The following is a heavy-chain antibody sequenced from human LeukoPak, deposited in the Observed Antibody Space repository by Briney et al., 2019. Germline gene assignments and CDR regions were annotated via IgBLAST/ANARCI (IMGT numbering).Heavy chain of an antibody. CDR3: ARRGDGGRSFDY. V-gene: IGHV3-11*01. CDR2: ISSSGSTI. J-gene: IGHJ4*02. D-gene: IGHD4-23*01. Sequence: PGGSLRLSCAASGFTFSDYYMSWIRQAPGKGLEWVSYISSSGSTIYYADSVKGRFTISRDNSKNTLFLQMNSLRAEDTAVYYCARRGDGGRSFDYWGQGTLVTVSS. CDR1: GFTFSDYY.